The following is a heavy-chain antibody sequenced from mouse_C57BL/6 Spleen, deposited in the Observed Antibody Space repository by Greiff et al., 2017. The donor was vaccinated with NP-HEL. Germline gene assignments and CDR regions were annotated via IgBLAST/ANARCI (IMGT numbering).Heavy chain of an antibody. CDR2: IYPGDGDT. J-gene: IGHJ4*01. D-gene: IGHD1-1*01. CDR3: ARGEDYYGSRAMDY. V-gene: IGHV1-82*01. CDR1: GYAFSSSW. Sequence: VQLQQSGPELVKPGASVKISCKASGYAFSSSWMNWVKQRPGKGLEWIGRIYPGDGDTNYNGKFKGKATLTADKSSSTACMQLSSLTSEDSAVYFCARGEDYYGSRAMDYGGQGTSVTVSS.